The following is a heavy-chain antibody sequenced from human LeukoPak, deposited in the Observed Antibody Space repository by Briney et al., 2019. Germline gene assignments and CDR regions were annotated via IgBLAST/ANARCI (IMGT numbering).Heavy chain of an antibody. CDR2: ISSSGSTI. Sequence: GGSLRLSCVGSGFTFSIYELTWVRQAPGKGLEWVSYISSSGSTIYYADSVKGRFTVSRDNARNSLYLQMNSLRDEDTAAYYCARGVATIDYWGQGTLVTVSS. CDR3: ARGVATIDY. J-gene: IGHJ4*02. CDR1: GFTFSIYE. V-gene: IGHV3-48*03. D-gene: IGHD5-24*01.